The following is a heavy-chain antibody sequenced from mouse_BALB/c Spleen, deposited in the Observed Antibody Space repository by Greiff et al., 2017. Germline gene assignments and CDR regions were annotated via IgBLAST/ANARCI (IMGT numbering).Heavy chain of an antibody. CDR1: GYTFTSYW. Sequence: QVQLKQPGAELVKPGASVKLSCKASGYTFTSYWMHWVKQRPGQGLEWIGEIDPSDSYTNYNQKFKGKATLTVDKSSSTAYMQLSSLTSEDSAVYYCARSDGYDWFAYWGQGTLVTVSA. CDR3: ARSDGYDWFAY. CDR2: IDPSDSYT. D-gene: IGHD2-2*01. V-gene: IGHV1-69*02. J-gene: IGHJ3*01.